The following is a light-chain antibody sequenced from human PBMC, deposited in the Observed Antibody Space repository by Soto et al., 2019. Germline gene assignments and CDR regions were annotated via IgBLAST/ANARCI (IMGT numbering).Light chain of an antibody. V-gene: IGLV1-40*01. CDR3: QSYDSSLSGWV. CDR1: SSNIGAGYG. Sequence: QAVVTQPPSVSGAPGQRVTISCTGSSSNIGAGYGVHWYQQLPGTAPKLLIYGNSNRPSGVPDRFSGSKSGTSASLAITGLQAEDEADDYCQSYDSSLSGWVFGGGTKLTVL. J-gene: IGLJ3*02. CDR2: GNS.